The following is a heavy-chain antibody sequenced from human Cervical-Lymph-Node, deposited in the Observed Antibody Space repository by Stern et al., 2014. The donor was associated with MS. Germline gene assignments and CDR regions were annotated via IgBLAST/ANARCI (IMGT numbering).Heavy chain of an antibody. CDR1: GYTLTDYG. Sequence: QVQLVQSGAEVKKPGASVKVSCKASGYTLTDYGITWVRQAPGQGPEWMGWIRPSNGHTQYVDTLQGRLTLTTDTSTSTVYMELGSLRSDDTAVYYCTRGGVGSGWDYLDYWGQGTLVTVSS. J-gene: IGHJ4*02. CDR3: TRGGVGSGWDYLDY. D-gene: IGHD6-25*01. V-gene: IGHV1-18*01. CDR2: IRPSNGHT.